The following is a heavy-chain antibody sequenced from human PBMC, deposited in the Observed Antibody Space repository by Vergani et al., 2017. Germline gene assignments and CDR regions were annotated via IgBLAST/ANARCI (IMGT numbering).Heavy chain of an antibody. J-gene: IGHJ4*02. D-gene: IGHD1-1*01. CDR2: ISNSGGST. V-gene: IGHV3-23*01. Sequence: EVQLLESGGGLVQPGGSLRLSCAASGFTFSSYAMSWVRQAPGKGLEWVSGISNSGGSTYYADSVKGRFTISRDNSKNTLYLQMNSLRAEDTAVYYCAKHTARNWVYYFDYWGQGTLVTVSS. CDR1: GFTFSSYA. CDR3: AKHTARNWVYYFDY.